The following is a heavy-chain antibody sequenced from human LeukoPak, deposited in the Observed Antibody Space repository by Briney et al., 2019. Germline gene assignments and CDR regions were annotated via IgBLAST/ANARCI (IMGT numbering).Heavy chain of an antibody. CDR1: GGSISSYY. CDR3: ARLGVQLYYYYYMDV. CDR2: IYYSGST. V-gene: IGHV4-59*01. Sequence: PSETLSLTCTVSGGSISSYYWSWIRQPPGKGLEWIGYIYYSGSTNYNPSLKSRVTISVDTSKNQFSLKLSSVTAADTAVYYCARLGVQLYYYYYMDVWGKGTTVTVSS. D-gene: IGHD5-24*01. J-gene: IGHJ6*03.